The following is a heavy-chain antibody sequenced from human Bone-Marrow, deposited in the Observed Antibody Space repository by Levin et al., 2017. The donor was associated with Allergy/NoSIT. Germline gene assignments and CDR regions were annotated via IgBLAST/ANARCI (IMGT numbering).Heavy chain of an antibody. J-gene: IGHJ5*02. D-gene: IGHD2-2*01. V-gene: IGHV3-7*01. CDR2: INDGANDK. CDR3: AKCVRSSSSNH. CDR1: GFTFATYW. Sequence: PGGSLRLSCAASGFTFATYWMSWLRQAPGKGPEWVANINDGANDKYYVDSVKGRFTISRDNAKNSLYLQMNSLRVGDTAVYYCAKCVRSSSSNHWGQGTLVTVSS.